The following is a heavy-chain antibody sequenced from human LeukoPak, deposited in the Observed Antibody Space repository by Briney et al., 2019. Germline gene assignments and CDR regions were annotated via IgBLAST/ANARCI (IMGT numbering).Heavy chain of an antibody. J-gene: IGHJ4*02. CDR3: AKRDSGDYFPYYLDY. CDR1: GFPFSTYV. CDR2: ISGGGDYT. D-gene: IGHD3-22*01. V-gene: IGHV3-23*01. Sequence: GGSLRLSCAASGFPFSTYVMTWVRQAPGKGLEWVSSISGGGDYTYYADSVKGRFTISRDNFKNTLYLQMNSLRAEDSAVYHCAKRDSGDYFPYYLDYWGPGTLVTVSS.